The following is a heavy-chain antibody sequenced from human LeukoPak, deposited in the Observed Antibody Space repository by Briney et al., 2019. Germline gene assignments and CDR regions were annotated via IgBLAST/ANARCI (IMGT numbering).Heavy chain of an antibody. CDR2: ISYDGSNK. Sequence: GRSLRLSCAASGFTFSSYAMHWVREAPGKGLEWGAVISYDGSNKYYADSVKGRFTISRDNSKNTLYLQMNSLRAEDTAVYYCARDSLDGSGSYYNEFDYWGQGTLVTVSS. J-gene: IGHJ4*02. CDR3: ARDSLDGSGSYYNEFDY. V-gene: IGHV3-30*04. CDR1: GFTFSSYA. D-gene: IGHD3-10*01.